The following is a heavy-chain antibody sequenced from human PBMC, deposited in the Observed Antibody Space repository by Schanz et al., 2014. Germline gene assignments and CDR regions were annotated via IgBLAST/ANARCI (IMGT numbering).Heavy chain of an antibody. J-gene: IGHJ3*02. Sequence: EVQLAESGGGLVQPGGSLRLSCAASTFTFSSDWMSWVRQAPGKGLEWVANIKEDGSVKDYVDSVKGRFNISRDNAKNSLYLQMTSLRAEDTAVYYCAKGRFGELSAFDIWGQGAMXTVSS. CDR1: TFTFSSDW. CDR2: IKEDGSVK. D-gene: IGHD3-10*01. CDR3: AKGRFGELSAFDI. V-gene: IGHV3-7*05.